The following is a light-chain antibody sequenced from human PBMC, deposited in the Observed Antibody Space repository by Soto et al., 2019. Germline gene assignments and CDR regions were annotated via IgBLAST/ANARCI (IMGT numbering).Light chain of an antibody. J-gene: IGKJ1*01. CDR3: QQYNSYWT. V-gene: IGKV1-5*01. Sequence: IQMPQSPSTLSASVGDRVTITCRASQSISSWLAWYQQKPGKDPKLLIYDASSLESGVPSRFSGSGSGTEFTLTISSLQPDDFATYYCQQYNSYWTFGQGTKVDIK. CDR1: QSISSW. CDR2: DAS.